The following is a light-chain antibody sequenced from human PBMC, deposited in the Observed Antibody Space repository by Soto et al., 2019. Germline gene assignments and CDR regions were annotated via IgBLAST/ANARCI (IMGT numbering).Light chain of an antibody. CDR1: SRDVGGYNY. J-gene: IGLJ2*01. CDR3: SSYAGSNNVV. V-gene: IGLV2-8*01. Sequence: QSALSQPPSASGSPGQSVTISCTGTSRDVGGYNYVSWYQQHPGKAPKLMIYEVSKRPSGVPDRFSGSKSGNTASLTVSGLQAEDDSDYYCSSYAGSNNVVFGGGTKLTVL. CDR2: EVS.